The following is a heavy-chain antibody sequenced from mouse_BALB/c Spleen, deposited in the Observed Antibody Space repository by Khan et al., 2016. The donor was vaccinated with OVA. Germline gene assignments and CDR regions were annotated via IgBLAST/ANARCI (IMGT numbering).Heavy chain of an antibody. CDR2: IWGDGNT. D-gene: IGHD2-14*01. CDR1: GFSLTGYG. Sequence: QVQLKQSGPGLVAPSQSLSITCTVSGFSLTGYGVNWVRQPPGKGLEWLGMIWGDGNTDYNSPLKSRLSISKDNSKSQVFLKMNSLQTDDTARYYGARYAAMDYWGQGTSVTVSS. V-gene: IGHV2-6-7*01. CDR3: ARYAAMDY. J-gene: IGHJ4*01.